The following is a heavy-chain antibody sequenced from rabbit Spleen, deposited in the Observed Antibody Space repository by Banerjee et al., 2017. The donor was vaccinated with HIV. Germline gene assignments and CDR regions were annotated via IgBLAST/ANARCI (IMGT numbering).Heavy chain of an antibody. CDR2: IEGGSSAFS. Sequence: QEQLEESGGDLVKPEGSLTLTCTASGFSFSSSYWICWVRQAPGKGLEWIACIEGGSSAFSYFASWAKGRFTGSKTSSTTMTLQMTSLTAADTATYFCARDLTGVIGWNFGWWGPGTLVTVS. D-gene: IGHD1-1*01. CDR1: GFSFSSSYW. V-gene: IGHV1S45*01. CDR3: ARDLTGVIGWNFGW. J-gene: IGHJ4*01.